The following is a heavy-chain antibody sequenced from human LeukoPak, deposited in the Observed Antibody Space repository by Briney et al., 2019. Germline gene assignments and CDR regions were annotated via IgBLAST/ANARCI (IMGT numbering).Heavy chain of an antibody. CDR3: AREGPGYSYGSSGY. V-gene: IGHV3-48*02. CDR2: ISSSSSTI. CDR1: GFTFSSYS. D-gene: IGHD5-18*01. J-gene: IGHJ4*02. Sequence: GGSLRLSCAASGFTFSSYSMNWVRQAPGKGLEWVSYISSSSSTICYADSVKGRFTISRDNAKNSLYLQMNSLRDEDTAVYYCAREGPGYSYGSSGYWGQGTLVTVSS.